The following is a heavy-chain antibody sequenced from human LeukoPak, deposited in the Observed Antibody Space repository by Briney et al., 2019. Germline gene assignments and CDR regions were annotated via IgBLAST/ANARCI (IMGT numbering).Heavy chain of an antibody. V-gene: IGHV4-61*02. Sequence: PSETLSLTCTVSGGSISSGSYYWSWIRQPAGKGLEWIGRIYTSGSTNYNPSLKSRVTISVDTSKNQFSLKLSSVTAADTAVYYCARGRDIVVVPAAMSWFDPWGQGTLVTVSS. CDR1: GGSISSGSYY. CDR2: IYTSGST. D-gene: IGHD2-2*01. CDR3: ARGRDIVVVPAAMSWFDP. J-gene: IGHJ5*02.